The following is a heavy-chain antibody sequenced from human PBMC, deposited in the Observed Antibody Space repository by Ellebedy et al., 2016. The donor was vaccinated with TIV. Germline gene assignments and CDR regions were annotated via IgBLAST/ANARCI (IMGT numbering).Heavy chain of an antibody. V-gene: IGHV4-34*01. D-gene: IGHD4-23*01. CDR1: GGSFSDYY. Sequence: SETLSLXXAVYGGSFSDYYWSWIRQPPGKGLEWIGEINHSGSTNYNPSLKSRVTISVDTSTNHFSLNLNSVTAADTAVYYCAKHAGAMTTVVKGGDSWGQGTLVTVSA. CDR2: INHSGST. J-gene: IGHJ4*02. CDR3: AKHAGAMTTVVKGGDS.